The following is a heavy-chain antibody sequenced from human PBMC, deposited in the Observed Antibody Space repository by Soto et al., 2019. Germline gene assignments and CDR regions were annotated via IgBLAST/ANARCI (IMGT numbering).Heavy chain of an antibody. V-gene: IGHV3-9*01. J-gene: IGHJ4*02. D-gene: IGHD3-9*01. CDR3: AKDMRSGLRYFQGYDY. CDR1: GFTFDDYA. CDR2: ISWNSGSI. Sequence: EVQLVESGGGLVQPGRSLRLSCAASGFTFDDYAMHWVRQAPGKGLEWVSGISWNSGSIGYADSVKGRFTISRDNAKNSLYLQMNSLRAEDTALYYCAKDMRSGLRYFQGYDYWGQGTLVTVSS.